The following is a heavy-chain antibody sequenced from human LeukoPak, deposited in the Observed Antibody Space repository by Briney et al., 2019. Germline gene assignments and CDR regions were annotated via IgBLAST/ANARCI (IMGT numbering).Heavy chain of an antibody. CDR3: ARVVADVFDI. V-gene: IGHV3-72*01. J-gene: IGHJ3*02. CDR2: ARDKPNTYTT. D-gene: IGHD2-15*01. Sequence: GGSLRLSCAASGFTFSDQYMDWVRQAPGKGLDWVGRARDKPNTYTTEYAASVKGRFTISRDDSKNSLYLLMYSLKIEETAIYYCARVVADVFDIWGQGTMVTVSS. CDR1: GFTFSDQY.